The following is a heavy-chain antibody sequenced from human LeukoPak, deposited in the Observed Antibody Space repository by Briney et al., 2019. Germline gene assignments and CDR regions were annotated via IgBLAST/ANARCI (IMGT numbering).Heavy chain of an antibody. Sequence: ASVKVSCKASGYTFTGYYMHWVRQAPAQGLEWMGWINPNSGGTNYAQKFQGRVTMTRDTSISTAYMELSRLRSDDTAVYYCAAVDRGPMTTVTRGSWGQGTLVTVSS. CDR2: INPNSGGT. J-gene: IGHJ5*02. V-gene: IGHV1-2*02. D-gene: IGHD4-17*01. CDR3: AAVDRGPMTTVTRGS. CDR1: GYTFTGYY.